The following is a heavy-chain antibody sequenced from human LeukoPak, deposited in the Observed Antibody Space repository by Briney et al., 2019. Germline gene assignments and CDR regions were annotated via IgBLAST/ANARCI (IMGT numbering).Heavy chain of an antibody. D-gene: IGHD3-22*01. Sequence: SETLSLTCTVSGGSISGYYWSWIRQPPGKGLEWIGYIYYSGSTNYNPSLKSRVNISVDMSKNQFSLRLSSVTAADTAVYYCAREKIAYYDNSGRGWFDPWGQGTLVTVSS. CDR3: AREKIAYYDNSGRGWFDP. V-gene: IGHV4-59*01. CDR2: IYYSGST. J-gene: IGHJ5*02. CDR1: GGSISGYY.